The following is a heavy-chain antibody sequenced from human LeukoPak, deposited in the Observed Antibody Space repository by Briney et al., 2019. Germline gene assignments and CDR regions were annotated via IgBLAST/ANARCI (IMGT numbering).Heavy chain of an antibody. CDR1: GFTFSSYG. CDR2: IRYDGSNK. V-gene: IGHV3-30*02. CDR3: AARSTISSGWHFDY. J-gene: IGHJ4*02. Sequence: GGSLRLSCAASGFTFSSYGMHWVRQAPGKGLEWVAFIRYDGSNKYYADSVKGRFTISRNNSKNTLYLQMNSLRAEDTAVDYCAARSTISSGWHFDYWGQGTLVTVSS. D-gene: IGHD6-19*01.